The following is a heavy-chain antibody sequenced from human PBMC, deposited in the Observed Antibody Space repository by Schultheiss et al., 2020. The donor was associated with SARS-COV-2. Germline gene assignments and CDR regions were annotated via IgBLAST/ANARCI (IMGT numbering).Heavy chain of an antibody. D-gene: IGHD3-10*01. Sequence: SETLSLTCAVSGYSISSGYYWGWIRQPPGKGLEWIGSIYHSGSTYYNPSLKSRVTISVDTSKNQFSLKLSSVTAADTAVYYCARGYGSGSYYFDYWGQGTLVTVSS. CDR1: GYSISSGYY. CDR2: IYHSGST. J-gene: IGHJ4*02. CDR3: ARGYGSGSYYFDY. V-gene: IGHV4-38-2*01.